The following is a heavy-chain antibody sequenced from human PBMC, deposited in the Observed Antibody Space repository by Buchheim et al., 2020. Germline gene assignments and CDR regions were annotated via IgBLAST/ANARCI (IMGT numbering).Heavy chain of an antibody. CDR2: ISYDGSNK. V-gene: IGHV3-30*18. CDR1: GFTFSSYG. J-gene: IGHJ6*02. CDR3: AKDQAFYYYYGMDV. Sequence: QVQLVESGGGVVQPGRSLRLSCAASGFTFSSYGMHWVRQAPGKGLEWVAVISYDGSNKYYADSVKGRFTISRDNSKNKLYLQMNSLRAEDTAVYYCAKDQAFYYYYGMDVWGQGTT.